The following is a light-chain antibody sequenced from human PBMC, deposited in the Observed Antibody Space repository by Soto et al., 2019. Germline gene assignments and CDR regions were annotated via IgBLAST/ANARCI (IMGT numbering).Light chain of an antibody. J-gene: IGLJ1*01. CDR3: SSYTSTSTYV. CDR2: NVN. V-gene: IGLV2-14*03. Sequence: VLPQPASVSVFPGQSITISCTGTSSDVGGYNSVSWYQQHPGKAPKLMIYNVNNRPSGISNRFSGSKSGNTASLTISGLQAEDEADYYCSSYTSTSTYVFGTGTKVTVL. CDR1: SSDVGGYNS.